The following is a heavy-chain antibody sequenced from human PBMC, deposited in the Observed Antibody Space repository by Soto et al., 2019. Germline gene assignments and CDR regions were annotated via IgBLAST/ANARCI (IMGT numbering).Heavy chain of an antibody. Sequence: PGESLKISCKGSGYSFTSYWIGWVRQMPGKGLEWMGIIYPGDSDTRYSPSFQGQVTISADKSISTAYLQWSSLKASDTAMYYCARLSPPGFDIVVVPAAPHDAFDIWGQGTMVTVSS. CDR3: ARLSPPGFDIVVVPAAPHDAFDI. J-gene: IGHJ3*02. CDR2: IYPGDSDT. CDR1: GYSFTSYW. V-gene: IGHV5-51*01. D-gene: IGHD2-2*01.